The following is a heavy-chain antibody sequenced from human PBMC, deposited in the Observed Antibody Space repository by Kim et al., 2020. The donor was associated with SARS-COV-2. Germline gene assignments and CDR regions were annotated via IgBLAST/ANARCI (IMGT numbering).Heavy chain of an antibody. D-gene: IGHD2-15*01. Sequence: NPSLKSRFTMSVDTSKNQLSLQLSSMTAADTAVYYCAREGYFDGGSFFFDYWGQGSLVTVSS. V-gene: IGHV4-4*07. J-gene: IGHJ4*02. CDR3: AREGYFDGGSFFFDY.